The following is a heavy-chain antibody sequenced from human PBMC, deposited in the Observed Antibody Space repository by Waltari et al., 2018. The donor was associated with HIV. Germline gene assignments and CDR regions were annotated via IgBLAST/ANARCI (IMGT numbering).Heavy chain of an antibody. D-gene: IGHD2-2*01. V-gene: IGHV3-30-3*01. CDR1: GFTLSIYA. Sequence: QVQPVEAGGGAVQRGGTQTLSCAASGFTLSIYALHWVRQAPGKEVEWVGLISFDGDNKKYADSVRGRFPVSRDNSNNTLYLQMNSLRPGDTALYYCAREGDCFSNRCSGGLMSYWGQGTLVSVSS. CDR2: ISFDGDNK. J-gene: IGHJ4*02. CDR3: AREGDCFSNRCSGGLMSY.